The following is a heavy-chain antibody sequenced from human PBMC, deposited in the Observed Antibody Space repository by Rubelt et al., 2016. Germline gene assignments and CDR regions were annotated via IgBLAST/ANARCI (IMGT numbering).Heavy chain of an antibody. J-gene: IGHJ4*02. Sequence: GPGLVKPSETLSLTCTVSGGSISSYYWSWIRQPPGKGLEWIGYIYYSGSTNYNPSLKSRVTISVDTSKNQFSLKLSSVTAADTAVYYCARHGVRGYSYGAFADWGQGTLVTVSS. D-gene: IGHD5-18*01. CDR3: ARHGVRGYSYGAFAD. CDR1: GGSISSYY. CDR2: IYYSGST. V-gene: IGHV4-59*08.